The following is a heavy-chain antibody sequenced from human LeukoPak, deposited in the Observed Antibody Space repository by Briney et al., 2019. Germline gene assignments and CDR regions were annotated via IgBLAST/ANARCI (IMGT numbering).Heavy chain of an antibody. Sequence: PSETLSLTCTVSGGSISSYYWSWIRQPPGKGLEWIGYIYYSGSTNYNPSLKSRVTISVDMSKNQFSLKLSSVTAADTAVYYCARTSYGSGSYFDYWGQGTLVTVSS. CDR1: GGSISSYY. D-gene: IGHD3-10*01. J-gene: IGHJ4*02. CDR2: IYYSGST. CDR3: ARTSYGSGSYFDY. V-gene: IGHV4-59*01.